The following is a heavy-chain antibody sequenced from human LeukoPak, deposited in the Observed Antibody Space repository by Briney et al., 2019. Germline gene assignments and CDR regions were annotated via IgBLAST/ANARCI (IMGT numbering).Heavy chain of an antibody. CDR1: GYTFTGYY. J-gene: IGHJ4*02. CDR2: INPNSGGT. CDR3: ARDLPYYYDSSGYYDY. V-gene: IGHV1-2*02. Sequence: GASVKVSCKASGYTFTGYYMHWVRQAPGQGLEWMGWINPNSGGTNYAQKFQGRVTMTRDTSISTAYMELSRLRSDDTAVYYCARDLPYYYDSSGYYDYWGQGTLVTVSS. D-gene: IGHD3-22*01.